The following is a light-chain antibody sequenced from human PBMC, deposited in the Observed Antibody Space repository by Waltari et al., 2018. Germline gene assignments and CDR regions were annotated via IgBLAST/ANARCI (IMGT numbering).Light chain of an antibody. CDR1: SLRVYY. CDR2: GRK. J-gene: IGLJ2*01. CDR3: HSRGNRLEI. V-gene: IGLV3-19*01. Sequence: SSDLTQDPAVSVALGQSVSITCQGDSLRVYYANRFQQKPGQAPMIVLYGRKDRPSGIPQRFSGSNSGNTASLTITEAQAEDDADYYCHSRGNRLEIFGGGTKLTVL.